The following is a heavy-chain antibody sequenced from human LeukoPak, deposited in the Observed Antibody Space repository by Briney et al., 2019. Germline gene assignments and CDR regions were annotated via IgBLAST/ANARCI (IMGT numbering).Heavy chain of an antibody. CDR3: TTHRGEWVLDS. V-gene: IGHV3-15*01. J-gene: IGHJ4*02. CDR1: GFTFSSYT. D-gene: IGHD3-16*01. Sequence: GGSLRLSCAASGFTFSSYTMNWVRQAPGKGLEWVGRIISISGGGTSDYPAPVKGRFTISRDDSKNTVYLQMNSLKTEDTAVYYCTTHRGEWVLDSWGQGTLVTVSS. CDR2: IISISGGGTS.